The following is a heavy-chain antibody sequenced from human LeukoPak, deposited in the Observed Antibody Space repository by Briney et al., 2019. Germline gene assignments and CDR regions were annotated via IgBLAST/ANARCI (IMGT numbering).Heavy chain of an antibody. CDR1: GFTFSYYT. CDR3: AKVRSPLYYYYAMDV. J-gene: IGHJ6*02. Sequence: GGSLRLSCAASGFTFSYYTMYWVRQAPGKGLEWVAVILYDGSNQYYADSVKGRFTISRDNSKNTVDLQMNSLRGEDTAVYYCAKVRSPLYYYYAMDVWGQGTTVTVSS. CDR2: ILYDGSNQ. V-gene: IGHV3-30*04.